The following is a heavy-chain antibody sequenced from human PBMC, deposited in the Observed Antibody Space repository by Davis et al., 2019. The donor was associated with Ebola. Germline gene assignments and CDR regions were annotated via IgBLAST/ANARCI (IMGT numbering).Heavy chain of an antibody. V-gene: IGHV3-21*01. CDR2: ISSSSSYI. J-gene: IGHJ1*01. D-gene: IGHD6-13*01. CDR3: ARDSRSSSWYGGYFQH. Sequence: GESLKISCAASGFTFSSYWMSWVRQAPGKGLEWVSSISSSSSYIYYAASVKGRFTISRDNAKNSLYLQMNSLRAEDTAVYYCARDSRSSSWYGGYFQHWGQGTLVTVSS. CDR1: GFTFSSYW.